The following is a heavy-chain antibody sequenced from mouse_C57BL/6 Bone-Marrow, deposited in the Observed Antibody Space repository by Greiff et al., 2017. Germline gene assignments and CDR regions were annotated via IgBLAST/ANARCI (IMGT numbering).Heavy chain of an antibody. D-gene: IGHD4-1*01. CDR2: IRSKSNNYAT. Sequence: EVQLVESGGGLVQPKGSLKISCAASGFSFNNYAMNWVSQAPGKGLEWVARIRSKSNNYATYYGDSVKYRFTIYRNNSESMLYLQMNNLKTEYTAMYYCVTGTWFAYWGQGTLVTVSA. J-gene: IGHJ3*01. CDR1: GFSFNNYA. CDR3: VTGTWFAY. V-gene: IGHV10-1*01.